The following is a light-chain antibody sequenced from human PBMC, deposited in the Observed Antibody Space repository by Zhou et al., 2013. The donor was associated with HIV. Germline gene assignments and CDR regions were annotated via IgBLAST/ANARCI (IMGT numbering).Light chain of an antibody. CDR2: GAS. V-gene: IGKV3D-20*02. CDR1: QTVSGSY. Sequence: EIVLTQSPGTLSLSPGERATLSCRASQTVSGSYLAWYQQKPGQAPRLLIYGASTRATDIPTRFSGSGSGTEFTLTISSLQSEDFAVYYCQQRSNWPPITFGQGTRLEIK. CDR3: QQRSNWPPIT. J-gene: IGKJ5*01.